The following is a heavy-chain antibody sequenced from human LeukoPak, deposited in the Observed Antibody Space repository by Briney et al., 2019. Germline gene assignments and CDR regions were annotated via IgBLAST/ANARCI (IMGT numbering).Heavy chain of an antibody. CDR3: AKDWYCSGGSCYSAAAFDI. CDR1: GFTFSSYG. J-gene: IGHJ3*02. V-gene: IGHV3-33*06. CDR2: IWYDGSNK. D-gene: IGHD2-15*01. Sequence: GGSLRLSCAASGFTFSSYGMHWVRQAPGKGLEWVAVIWYDGSNKYYADSVKGRFTISRDNSKNTLYLQMNSLRAEDTAVYYCAKDWYCSGGSCYSAAAFDIWGQGTMVTVSS.